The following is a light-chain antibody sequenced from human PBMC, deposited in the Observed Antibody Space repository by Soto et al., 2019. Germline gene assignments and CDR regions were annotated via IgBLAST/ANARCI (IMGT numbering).Light chain of an antibody. J-gene: IGLJ2*01. CDR2: YDD. CDR3: AAWDDSLNGPV. V-gene: IGLV1-36*01. Sequence: QSVLTQPPSVSEAPRQRVAISCSGSSSNIGNNAVSWYQQLPGKAPKLLIYYDDLMPSGVSDRFSGSKSGTSASLAISGLQSEDEADYYCAAWDDSLNGPVFGGGTKLTV. CDR1: SSNIGNNA.